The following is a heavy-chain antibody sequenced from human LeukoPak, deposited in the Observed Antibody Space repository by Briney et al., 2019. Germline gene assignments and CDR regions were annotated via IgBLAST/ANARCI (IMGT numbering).Heavy chain of an antibody. Sequence: GASVKASCKASGYTFTSYGISWVRQAPGQGLEWMGWISAYNGNTNYAQKLQGRVTMTTDTSTSTAYMELRSLRSDDTAVYYCARGYYDYVWGSYPHDYWGQGTLVTVSS. D-gene: IGHD3-16*02. V-gene: IGHV1-18*01. CDR1: GYTFTSYG. CDR3: ARGYYDYVWGSYPHDY. CDR2: ISAYNGNT. J-gene: IGHJ4*02.